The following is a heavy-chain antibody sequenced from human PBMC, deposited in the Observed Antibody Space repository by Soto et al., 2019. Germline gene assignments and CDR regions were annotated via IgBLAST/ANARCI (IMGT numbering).Heavy chain of an antibody. D-gene: IGHD6-25*01. CDR1: GFTFSSYG. CDR2: ISYDGSNK. J-gene: IGHJ6*02. CDR3: AKDLLRPGRAYGMDV. Sequence: QVQLVESGGGVVQPGRSLRLSCAASGFTFSSYGMHWVRQAPGKGLEWVAVISYDGSNKYYADSVKGRFTISRDNSKNTLYLQMNSLRADDTAVDYCAKDLLRPGRAYGMDVWGQGTTVTVSS. V-gene: IGHV3-30*18.